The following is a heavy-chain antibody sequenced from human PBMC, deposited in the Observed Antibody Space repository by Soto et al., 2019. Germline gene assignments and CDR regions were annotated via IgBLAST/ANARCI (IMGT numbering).Heavy chain of an antibody. CDR1: YRGGA. D-gene: IGHD6-19*01. Sequence: YRGGARSCINKGVGKGLEWVSAISGSGGSTYYADSVKGRFTISRDNSKNTLYLQMNSLRAEDTAVYYCAKDLSSSGWDDAFDIWGRGTMVPV. V-gene: IGHV3-23*01. CDR3: AKDLSSSGWDDAFDI. J-gene: IGHJ3*02. CDR2: ISGSGGST.